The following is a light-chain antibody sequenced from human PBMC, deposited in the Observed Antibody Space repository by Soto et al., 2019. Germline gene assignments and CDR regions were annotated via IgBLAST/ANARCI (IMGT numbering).Light chain of an antibody. CDR1: QSVSNN. J-gene: IGKJ1*01. V-gene: IGKV3-15*01. CDR3: QQYNNWPPWT. CDR2: DAS. Sequence: ILMTQSPATLSVSPGERATLSCRASQSVSNNLAWYQQKPGQAPRLLIYDASTRATGIPARFSGSGSGTEFTLTINGLQSEDFAGFYCQQYNNWPPWTFGPGNKVEIK.